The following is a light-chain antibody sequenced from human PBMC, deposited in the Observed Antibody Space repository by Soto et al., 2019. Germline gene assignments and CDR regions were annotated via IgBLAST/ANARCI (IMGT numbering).Light chain of an antibody. V-gene: IGLV2-14*01. Sequence: QSVLAQPASVSGSPGQSITISCTGTSSDVGGYNYVSWYQQHPGKAPKLMIYEVSNRPSGVSNRFTGSKSSNTASLTIPGLQAEDEADYYCSSYTSSSTLVFGGGTKVTVL. CDR1: SSDVGGYNY. J-gene: IGLJ2*01. CDR2: EVS. CDR3: SSYTSSSTLV.